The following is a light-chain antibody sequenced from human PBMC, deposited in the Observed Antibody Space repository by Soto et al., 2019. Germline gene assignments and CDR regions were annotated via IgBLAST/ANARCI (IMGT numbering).Light chain of an antibody. Sequence: ERVMTQTPATLSVSPGERATLSCRASQSVSSDLAWYQQKPGQVPRLLIYGAFNRATGVPARFSGSGSGTEFTLTISSLQSEDFAVYYSQQYNNWPLTFGGGTKVEI. CDR3: QQYNNWPLT. CDR1: QSVSSD. V-gene: IGKV3-15*01. J-gene: IGKJ4*01. CDR2: GAF.